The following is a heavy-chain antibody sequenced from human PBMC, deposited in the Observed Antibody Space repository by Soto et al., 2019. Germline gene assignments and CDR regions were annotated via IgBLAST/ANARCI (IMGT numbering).Heavy chain of an antibody. CDR1: GFTFSSHW. CDR2: IIQDGGDK. V-gene: IGHV3-7*05. D-gene: IGHD2-2*02. Sequence: EVQLVESGGGLVQSGGSLRLSCAASGFTFSSHWMSWVRQAPGKGLEWVANIIQDGGDKYYVDSVEGRFTISRDNAKNSLYLQMNGLRAEDTAVYYCARALYGGTTTFDSWGQGTLVTVAS. J-gene: IGHJ4*02. CDR3: ARALYGGTTTFDS.